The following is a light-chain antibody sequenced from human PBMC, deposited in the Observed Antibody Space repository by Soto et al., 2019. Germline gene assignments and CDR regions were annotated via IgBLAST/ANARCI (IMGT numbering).Light chain of an antibody. Sequence: DIQMTQSPSTLCSSIVDRVTIACRASQTISSFFAWYQQKPGQAPKLLIYKASTLTSGVPSRFSGSGSGTEFTLTISSLQPDDFATYYCQHYNSYSEAFGQGTKVDIK. CDR3: QHYNSYSEA. CDR1: QTISSF. V-gene: IGKV1-5*03. J-gene: IGKJ1*01. CDR2: KAS.